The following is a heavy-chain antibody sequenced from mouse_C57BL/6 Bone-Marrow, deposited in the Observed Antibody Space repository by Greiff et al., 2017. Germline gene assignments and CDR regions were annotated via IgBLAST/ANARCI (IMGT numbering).Heavy chain of an antibody. V-gene: IGHV14-4*01. CDR1: GFNIKDDY. CDR2: IDPENGDT. D-gene: IGHD1-1*01. CDR3: TWITTVVATGAY. Sequence: EVKLQESGAELVRPGASVKLSCTASGFNIKDDYMHWVKQRPEQGLEWIGWIDPENGDTEYASKFQGMATITADTSSNTAYRQLSRLTSEDTAVYYCTWITTVVATGAYWGQGTLVTVAA. J-gene: IGHJ3*01.